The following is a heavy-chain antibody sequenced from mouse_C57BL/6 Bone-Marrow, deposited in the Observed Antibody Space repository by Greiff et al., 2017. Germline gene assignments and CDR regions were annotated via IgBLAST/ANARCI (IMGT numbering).Heavy chain of an antibody. CDR3: VRHRDYYYAMDY. Sequence: EVKLMESGGGLVQPKGSLKLSCAASGFSFNTYAMNWVRQAPGKGVEWVARIRSKSNNYATYYADSGKDRLTISRDASESMLYLQMNNLKTEDTAMYYCVRHRDYYYAMDYWGQGTSVTVSS. CDR1: GFSFNTYA. J-gene: IGHJ4*01. CDR2: IRSKSNNYAT. D-gene: IGHD3-3*01. V-gene: IGHV10-1*01.